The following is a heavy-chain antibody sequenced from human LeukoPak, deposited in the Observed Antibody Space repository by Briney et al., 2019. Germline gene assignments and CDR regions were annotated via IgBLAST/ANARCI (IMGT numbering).Heavy chain of an antibody. CDR3: ASTPGYFDL. CDR1: GFTFSSYA. V-gene: IGHV3-23*01. J-gene: IGHJ2*01. D-gene: IGHD2-2*01. Sequence: TGGSLRLSCAASGFTFSSYAMSWVRQAPGKGLEWVSAISGSGGSTYYADSVKGRFTISRDNSKNTLYLQMNSQRAEDTAVYYCASTPGYFDLWGRGTLVTVSS. CDR2: ISGSGGST.